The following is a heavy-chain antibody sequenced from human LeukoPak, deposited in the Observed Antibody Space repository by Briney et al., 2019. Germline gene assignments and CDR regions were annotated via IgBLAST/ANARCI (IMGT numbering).Heavy chain of an antibody. CDR2: ISYDGSNK. CDR1: GFTFSSYA. V-gene: IGHV3-30*04. CDR3: ASSTAAYSNSLKSLDC. J-gene: IGHJ4*02. D-gene: IGHD4-11*01. Sequence: GGSLRLSCAASGFTFSSYAMHWVRQAPGKGLEWVASISYDGSNKNLADSVKGRFTISRDNSKNTLSLQMNSLRAEDTAVYYCASSTAAYSNSLKSLDCWGQGTLVTVSS.